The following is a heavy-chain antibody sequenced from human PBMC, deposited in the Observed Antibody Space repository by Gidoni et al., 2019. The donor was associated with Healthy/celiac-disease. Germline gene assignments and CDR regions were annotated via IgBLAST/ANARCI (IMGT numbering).Heavy chain of an antibody. CDR2: IYPGYSDS. J-gene: IGHJ4*02. CDR1: GYSFTSYW. CDR3: ARPPLHRQHDSDY. D-gene: IGHD3-3*01. V-gene: IGHV5-51*01. Sequence: EVQLVQAGAEVKKPGESRKSSCKGAGYSFTSYWIGWVRQMPGKGLEWMGIIYPGYSDSRYSPSFQGQVTISADKSLSTAYLQWSSLKASDTAMYYCARPPLHRQHDSDYWGQGTLVTVSS.